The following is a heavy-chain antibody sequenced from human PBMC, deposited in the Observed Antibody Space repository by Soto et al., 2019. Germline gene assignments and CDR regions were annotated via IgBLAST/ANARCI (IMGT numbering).Heavy chain of an antibody. CDR3: ARDITIFGVVYYYYYMDV. D-gene: IGHD3-3*01. CDR1: GFTFSSYG. V-gene: IGHV3-33*01. Sequence: PGGSLRLSCAASGFTFSSYGIHWARQAPGKGLEWVAVIWYDGSNKYYADSVKGRFTISRDNSKNTLYLQMNSLRAEDTAVYYCARDITIFGVVYYYYYMDVWGKGTTVTVSS. CDR2: IWYDGSNK. J-gene: IGHJ6*03.